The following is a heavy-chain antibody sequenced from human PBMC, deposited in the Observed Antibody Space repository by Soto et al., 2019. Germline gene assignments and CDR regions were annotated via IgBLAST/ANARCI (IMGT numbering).Heavy chain of an antibody. Sequence: GGSLRLSCAASGFTFSTYWMSWVRQAPGKGLEWVANIKPDGSEKYYVDSVKGRFTISRDNTKISLYLQMNSLRGEDSAVYYCARRGKVLLWTYGMNVWGQGTTVTVSS. CDR1: GFTFSTYW. CDR2: IKPDGSEK. CDR3: ARRGKVLLWTYGMNV. D-gene: IGHD3-10*01. V-gene: IGHV3-7*01. J-gene: IGHJ6*02.